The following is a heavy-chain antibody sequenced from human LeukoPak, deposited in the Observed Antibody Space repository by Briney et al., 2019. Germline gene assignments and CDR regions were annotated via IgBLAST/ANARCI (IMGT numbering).Heavy chain of an antibody. J-gene: IGHJ6*02. CDR3: ASRDKGYYYGMYV. D-gene: IGHD5-24*01. V-gene: IGHV3-66*01. CDR1: GFTVSGNY. CDR2: LYSGGST. Sequence: EGSLRLSCAASGFTVSGNYMSWVRQAPGKGLEWVSLLYSGGSTYYADSVKGRFSISRDNSKNTLYLQMNSLRAEDTAVYYCASRDKGYYYGMYVWGQGTTVTVSS.